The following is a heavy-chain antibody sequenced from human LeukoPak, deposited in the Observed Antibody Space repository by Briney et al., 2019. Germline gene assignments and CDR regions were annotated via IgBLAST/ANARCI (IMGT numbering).Heavy chain of an antibody. D-gene: IGHD3-3*01. CDR3: ARGLLRFLEWPIMDY. J-gene: IGHJ4*02. V-gene: IGHV1-46*01. CDR1: GYTLTELS. CDR2: INPSGGST. Sequence: ASVKVSCKVSGYTLTELSMHWVRQAPGQGLEWMGIINPSGGSTSYAQKFQGRVTMTRDTSTSTVYMELSSLRSEDTAVYYCARGLLRFLEWPIMDYWGQGTLVTVSS.